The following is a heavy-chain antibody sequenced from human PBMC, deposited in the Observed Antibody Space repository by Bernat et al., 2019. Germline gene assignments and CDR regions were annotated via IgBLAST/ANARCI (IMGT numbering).Heavy chain of an antibody. D-gene: IGHD3-9*01. Sequence: QVQLVESGGGVVQPGRSLRLSCAASGFTFSSYGMHWVRQAPGKGLEWVAVIWYDGSNKYYADSVKGRFTISRDNSKNTLYLQMNSLRAEDTAVYYCAREGIYDILTGYPPLDYWGQGTLVTVSS. CDR2: IWYDGSNK. V-gene: IGHV3-33*01. CDR1: GFTFSSYG. CDR3: AREGIYDILTGYPPLDY. J-gene: IGHJ4*02.